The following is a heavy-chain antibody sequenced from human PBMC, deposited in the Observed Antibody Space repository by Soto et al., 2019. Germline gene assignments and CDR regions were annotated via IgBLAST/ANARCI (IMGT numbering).Heavy chain of an antibody. Sequence: TGGSLRLSCAASGFTFSSYAMHWVRQAPGKGLEWVAVISKDGNVKYYAESVKGRFTISRDNSKNTLYLQMNSLGAEDTAAYYCTGEVASGYWGQGTLVTVSS. J-gene: IGHJ4*02. CDR2: ISKDGNVK. CDR3: TGEVASGY. V-gene: IGHV3-30*04. D-gene: IGHD2-8*02. CDR1: GFTFSSYA.